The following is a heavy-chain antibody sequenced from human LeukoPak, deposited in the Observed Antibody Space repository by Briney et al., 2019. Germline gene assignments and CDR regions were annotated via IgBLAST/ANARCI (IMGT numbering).Heavy chain of an antibody. Sequence: GGSLRLSCAASGFTFSSYAMSWVRQAPGKGLEWVSAISGPGGSTYYADSVKGRFTISRDNSKNTLYLQMNSLRAEDTAVYYCAKYYYYDSSGPFRPFDYWGQGTLVTVSS. V-gene: IGHV3-23*01. CDR2: ISGPGGST. D-gene: IGHD3-22*01. CDR1: GFTFSSYA. CDR3: AKYYYYDSSGPFRPFDY. J-gene: IGHJ4*02.